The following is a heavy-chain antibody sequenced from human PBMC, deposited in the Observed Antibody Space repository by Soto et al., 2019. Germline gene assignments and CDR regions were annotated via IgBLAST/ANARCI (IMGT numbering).Heavy chain of an antibody. V-gene: IGHV4-30-4*01. CDR2: IYYSGST. CDR3: ARENYGGNPYFDY. J-gene: IGHJ4*02. Sequence: QVQLQESGPGLVKPSQTLSLPCTVSAGSISSGDYYWRWIRQPPGKGLEWIGYIYYSGSTYYNPSLKSRVTISVDTSKNQFSLKLSSVTAADTAVYYCARENYGGNPYFDYWGQGTLVTVSS. CDR1: AGSISSGDYY. D-gene: IGHD2-15*01.